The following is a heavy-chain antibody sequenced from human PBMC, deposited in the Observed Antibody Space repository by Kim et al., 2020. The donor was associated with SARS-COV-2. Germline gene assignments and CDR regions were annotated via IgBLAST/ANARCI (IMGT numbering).Heavy chain of an antibody. J-gene: IGHJ4*02. CDR3: ATVPAGGGSYYRSFDY. CDR2: FDPEDGET. CDR1: GYTLTELS. Sequence: ASVKVSCKVSGYTLTELSMHWVRQAPGKGLEWMGGFDPEDGETIYAQKFQGRVTMTEDTSTDTAYMELSSLRSEDTAVYYCATVPAGGGSYYRSFDYWGQGTLVTVSS. V-gene: IGHV1-24*01. D-gene: IGHD1-26*01.